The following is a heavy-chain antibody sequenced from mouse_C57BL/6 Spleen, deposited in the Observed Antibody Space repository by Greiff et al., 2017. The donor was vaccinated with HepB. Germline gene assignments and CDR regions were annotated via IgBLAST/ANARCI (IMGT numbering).Heavy chain of an antibody. Sequence: VQLKESGPELVKPGASVKMSCKASGYTFTDYNMHWVKQSHGKSLEWIGYINPNNGGTSYNQKFKGKATLTVNKSSSTAYMELRSLTSEDSAVYYCARRNYDGFDYWGQGTTLTVSS. CDR2: INPNNGGT. V-gene: IGHV1-22*01. J-gene: IGHJ2*01. CDR1: GYTFTDYN. D-gene: IGHD2-3*01. CDR3: ARRNYDGFDY.